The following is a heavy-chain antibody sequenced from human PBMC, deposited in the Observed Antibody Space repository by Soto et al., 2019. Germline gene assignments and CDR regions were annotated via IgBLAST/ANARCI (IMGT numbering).Heavy chain of an antibody. CDR3: ARTTRGTFDI. Sequence: QVQLVQSGAEVKEPGASVKVSCKTSGYTFTSYGISWLRQTPGQGLEWMGWISDYNGNTNYAQKLQGRVTMTSDTSTTTAYMELRSLRSDDTAVYYCARTTRGTFDIWGQGTTVTVSS. V-gene: IGHV1-18*01. D-gene: IGHD1-26*01. J-gene: IGHJ3*02. CDR2: ISDYNGNT. CDR1: GYTFTSYG.